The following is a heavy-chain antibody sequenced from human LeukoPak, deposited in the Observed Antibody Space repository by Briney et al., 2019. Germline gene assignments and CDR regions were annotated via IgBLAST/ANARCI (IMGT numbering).Heavy chain of an antibody. CDR2: ISAYNGNI. D-gene: IGHD3-10*01. Sequence: ASVKVSCKASGYTFTSYGISWVRQAPGQGLEWMGWISAYNGNINYAQKLQGRVTMTTDTSTSTAYMELRSLRSDDTAVYYCARGQGPYYYGSGSSTFDYWGQGTLVTVSS. J-gene: IGHJ4*02. CDR1: GYTFTSYG. V-gene: IGHV1-18*04. CDR3: ARGQGPYYYGSGSSTFDY.